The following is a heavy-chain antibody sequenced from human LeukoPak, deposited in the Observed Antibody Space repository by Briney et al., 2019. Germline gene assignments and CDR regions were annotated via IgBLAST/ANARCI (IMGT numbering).Heavy chain of an antibody. CDR3: AKDLGSSWYREDEY. CDR1: GFTFSSYA. Sequence: PGGSLRLSCAASGFTFSSYAMSWVRQAPGKGLEWVSAISGSGGSTYYADSVKGRFTISRDNSKNTLYLQMNSLRAEDTAVYYCAKDLGSSWYREDEYWGQGTLVTVSS. CDR2: ISGSGGST. D-gene: IGHD6-13*01. J-gene: IGHJ4*02. V-gene: IGHV3-23*01.